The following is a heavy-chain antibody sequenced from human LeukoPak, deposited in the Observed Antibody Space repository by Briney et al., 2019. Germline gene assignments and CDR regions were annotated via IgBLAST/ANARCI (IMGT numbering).Heavy chain of an antibody. D-gene: IGHD3-10*01. Sequence: GGSLRLSCAASGFTFDDYAVHWVRQAPGKGLEWVSGISWNSGSIGYADSVKGRFTISRDNAKNSLYLQMNSLRAEDTALYYCAKEYGSGSYRHFDFWGQGTLVTVSS. CDR2: ISWNSGSI. V-gene: IGHV3-9*01. J-gene: IGHJ4*02. CDR1: GFTFDDYA. CDR3: AKEYGSGSYRHFDF.